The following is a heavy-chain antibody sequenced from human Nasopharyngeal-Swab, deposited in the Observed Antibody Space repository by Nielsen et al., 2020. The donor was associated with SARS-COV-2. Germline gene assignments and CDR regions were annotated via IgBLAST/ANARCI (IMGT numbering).Heavy chain of an antibody. CDR3: ARGGYDSGDY. CDR1: GGPFNDHY. J-gene: IGHJ4*02. D-gene: IGHD1-1*01. V-gene: IGHV4-34*01. Sequence: SETLSLTCGVYGGPFNDHYWTWIRQPPGKGLGWIGEINHTGSTNYDPSLKSRVTISVDKSENQVSLRLTSVTAADTAVYYCARGGYDSGDYWGQGTLVTVSS. CDR2: INHTGST.